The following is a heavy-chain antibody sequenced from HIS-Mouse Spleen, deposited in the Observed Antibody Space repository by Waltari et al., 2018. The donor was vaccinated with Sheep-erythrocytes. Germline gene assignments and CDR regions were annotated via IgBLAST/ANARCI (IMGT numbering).Heavy chain of an antibody. J-gene: IGHJ4*02. V-gene: IGHV3-33*01. CDR1: GFTFSSYG. D-gene: IGHD3-3*01. Sequence: VVQPGRSLRLSCAASGFTFSSYGMHWVRQAPGKGLEWVAVIWYDGSNKDYAESVKGRFTISRDNSKNTLYLQMNSLRAEDTAVYYCARARNLEWLFDYWGQGTLVTVSS. CDR3: ARARNLEWLFDY. CDR2: IWYDGSNK.